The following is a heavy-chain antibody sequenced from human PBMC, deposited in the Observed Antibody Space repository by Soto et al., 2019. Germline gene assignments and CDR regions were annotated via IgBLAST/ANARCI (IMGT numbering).Heavy chain of an antibody. CDR3: ARYGGRAARYFDL. V-gene: IGHV1-8*01. J-gene: IGHJ2*01. Sequence: GASVKVSCKASGYSFTNYDINWVRQVAGQGPEWMAWMNPHSGNTGYAQKFRGRVTVARDTSTSTVYMDLTRLTSDDTAVYFCARYGGRAARYFDLWGRGTLVTVS. CDR1: GYSFTNYD. CDR2: MNPHSGNT. D-gene: IGHD6-25*01.